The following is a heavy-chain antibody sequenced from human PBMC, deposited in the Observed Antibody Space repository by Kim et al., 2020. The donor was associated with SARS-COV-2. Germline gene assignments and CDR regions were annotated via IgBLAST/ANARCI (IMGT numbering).Heavy chain of an antibody. CDR1: GDSVSSNNIA. Sequence: SQTLSLTCAISGDSVSSNNIAWNWIRQSPSRGLEWLGRTYYTSKWYSDYAVSVKSRIIINPDTSKNQFSLQLNSVTPEDTAVYYCARASAAPFTFHYWGQGTLVTVSS. J-gene: IGHJ4*02. CDR2: TYYTSKWYS. V-gene: IGHV6-1*01. CDR3: ARASAAPFTFHY. D-gene: IGHD6-13*01.